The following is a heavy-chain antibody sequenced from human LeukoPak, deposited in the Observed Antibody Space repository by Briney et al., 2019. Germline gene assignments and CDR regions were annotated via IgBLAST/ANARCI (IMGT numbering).Heavy chain of an antibody. CDR2: IYYSGST. CDR1: GGSISSYY. J-gene: IGHJ4*02. D-gene: IGHD3-9*01. Sequence: SETLSLTCTVSGGSISSYYWSWIRQPPGKGLEWIGYIYYSGSTNYNPSLKSRVTISVDTSKNQFSLKLSSVTAADTAVYYCARRAPPYYDILTGYYNSSPFDYWGQGTLVTVSS. CDR3: ARRAPPYYDILTGYYNSSPFDY. V-gene: IGHV4-59*08.